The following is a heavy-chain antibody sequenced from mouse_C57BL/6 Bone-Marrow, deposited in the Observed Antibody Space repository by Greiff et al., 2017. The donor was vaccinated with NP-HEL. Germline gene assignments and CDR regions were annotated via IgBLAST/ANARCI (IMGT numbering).Heavy chain of an antibody. V-gene: IGHV5-15*01. Sequence: EVQVVESGGGLVQPGGSLKLSCAASGFTFSDYGMAWVRQAPRKGPEWVAFISNLAYSIYYADTVTGRFTISRENAKNTLYLEMSSLRSEDTAMYYCARRGTTDWYFDVWGTGTTVTVSS. J-gene: IGHJ1*03. CDR1: GFTFSDYG. CDR3: ARRGTTDWYFDV. CDR2: ISNLAYSI. D-gene: IGHD1-1*01.